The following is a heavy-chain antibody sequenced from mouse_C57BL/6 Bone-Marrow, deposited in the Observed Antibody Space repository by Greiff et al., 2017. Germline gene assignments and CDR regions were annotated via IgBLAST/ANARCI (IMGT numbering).Heavy chain of an antibody. J-gene: IGHJ3*01. V-gene: IGHV1-15*01. CDR2: IDPETGGT. CDR3: TSPTRFAY. Sequence: VQLQQSGAELVRPGASVTLSCKASGYTFTDYEMHWVKQTPVHGLEWIGAIDPETGGTAYNQKFKGKAILTADKSSSTAYMELRSLTSEGSAVYYCTSPTRFAYWGQGTLVTVSA. CDR1: GYTFTDYE.